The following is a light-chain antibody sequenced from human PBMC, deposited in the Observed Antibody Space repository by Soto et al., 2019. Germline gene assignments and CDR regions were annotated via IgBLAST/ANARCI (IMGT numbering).Light chain of an antibody. CDR2: EVS. CDR1: SSDVGSYNR. J-gene: IGLJ1*01. CDR3: SSYTSSSSYV. V-gene: IGLV2-18*02. Sequence: QSVLTQPPSVSGSPGQSVTISCTGTSSDVGSYNRVSWYQQPPGTAPKLMIYEVSNRPSGVPDRFSGSKSGNTASLTISGFQAEDEADYYCSSYTSSSSYVFGTGTQLTVL.